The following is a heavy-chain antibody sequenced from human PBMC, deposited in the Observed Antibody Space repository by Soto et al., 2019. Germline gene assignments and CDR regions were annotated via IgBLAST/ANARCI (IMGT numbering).Heavy chain of an antibody. V-gene: IGHV2-70*10. Sequence: SGPTLVNPTQTLTLTCTFSGSSLSSGGMCVSWIRQPPGKALEWIARIDWDDDKYYRRTLKTRLSISKDTSKNQVVLTMTNMDPVDTATYYCARTPSYCSGGSCYPWAFDVWGQGTEVTVSS. CDR2: IDWDDDK. D-gene: IGHD2-15*01. CDR1: GSSLSSGGMC. CDR3: ARTPSYCSGGSCYPWAFDV. J-gene: IGHJ3*01.